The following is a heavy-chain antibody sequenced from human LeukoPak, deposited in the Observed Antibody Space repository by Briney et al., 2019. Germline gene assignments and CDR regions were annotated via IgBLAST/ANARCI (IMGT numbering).Heavy chain of an antibody. CDR1: GFTLRRHG. CDR2: IWYDGSNK. V-gene: IGHV3-33*01. D-gene: IGHD1-26*01. Sequence: GRSLRLSCAASGFTLRRHGMPWVRQAPGKGLEWVAVIWYDGSNKAYADSGKGRFTISRDNSKNTLYLLMISLRAEDTAVYFCARDDSDSESYWRDWGQGTLVTVSS. CDR3: ARDDSDSESYWRD. J-gene: IGHJ4*02.